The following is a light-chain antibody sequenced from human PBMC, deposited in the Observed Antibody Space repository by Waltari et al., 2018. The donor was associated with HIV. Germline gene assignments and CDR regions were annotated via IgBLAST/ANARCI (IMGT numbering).Light chain of an antibody. V-gene: IGKV3-15*01. J-gene: IGKJ5*01. CDR3: QQYNNWPVT. CDR2: DAS. CDR1: QSVSSN. Sequence: EIVMTQSPATLSVSPGERATLSCRASQSVSSNLAWYQQKPGQAPRLLIYDASTRATGIPARFSGSGSGTEFTLTISSLQSEDFAVYYCQQYNNWPVTFGQGTRLEIK.